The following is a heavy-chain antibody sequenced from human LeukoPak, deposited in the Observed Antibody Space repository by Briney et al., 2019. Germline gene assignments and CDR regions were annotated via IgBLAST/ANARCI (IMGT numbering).Heavy chain of an antibody. CDR2: THYSGST. J-gene: IGHJ3*02. V-gene: IGHV4-59*01. Sequence: SETLSLTCTVSGGSISSYYWSWLRQPPGKGLEYIGYTHYSGSTNYNPSLKSRVTILLDTSGNQFSLKLSSVTAADTAVYYCASGYCGGACQLGGVDMWGQGTMVTVSS. CDR3: ASGYCGGACQLGGVDM. CDR1: GGSISSYY. D-gene: IGHD2-21*02.